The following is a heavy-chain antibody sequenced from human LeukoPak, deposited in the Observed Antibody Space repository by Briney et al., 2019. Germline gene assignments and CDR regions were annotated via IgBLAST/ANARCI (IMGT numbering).Heavy chain of an antibody. D-gene: IGHD5-12*01. CDR1: GFTFSNAW. V-gene: IGHV3-7*01. CDR3: ARADSGPIYYYYYMDV. Sequence: GGSLRLSCAASGFTFSNAWMSWVRQAPGKGLEWVANIKQDGSEKYYVDSVKGRFTISRDNAKNSLYLQMNSLRAEDTAVYYCARADSGPIYYYYYMDVWGKGTTVTVSS. CDR2: IKQDGSEK. J-gene: IGHJ6*03.